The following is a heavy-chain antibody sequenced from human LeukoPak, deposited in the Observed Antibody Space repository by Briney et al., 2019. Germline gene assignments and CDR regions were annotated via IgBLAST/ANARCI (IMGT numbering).Heavy chain of an antibody. CDR1: GFIFRNYW. CDR2: ISPNGITT. J-gene: IGHJ4*02. CDR3: ARDFAGDRDY. V-gene: IGHV3-74*01. D-gene: IGHD4-17*01. Sequence: PGGSLRLSCAASGFIFRNYWMHWVRQAPGKGLVWVARISPNGITTTYTDSVKGRFTISRDNAKNTLYLQMNSLRAEDTAVYYCARDFAGDRDYWGQGTLVTVSS.